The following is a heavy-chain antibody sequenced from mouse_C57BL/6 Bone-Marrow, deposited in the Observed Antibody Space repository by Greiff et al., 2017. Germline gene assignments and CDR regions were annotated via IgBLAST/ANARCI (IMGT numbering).Heavy chain of an antibody. Sequence: QVQLQQSGAELVRPGASVTLSCKASGYTFTDYEMHWVKQTPVHGLEWIGAIDPETGGTAYNQKFKGKAILTADKSSSTAYMALRSLKSEDSAVYYCTEYDYDRYAMDYWGQGTSVTVSS. CDR2: IDPETGGT. D-gene: IGHD2-4*01. J-gene: IGHJ4*01. CDR1: GYTFTDYE. V-gene: IGHV1-15*01. CDR3: TEYDYDRYAMDY.